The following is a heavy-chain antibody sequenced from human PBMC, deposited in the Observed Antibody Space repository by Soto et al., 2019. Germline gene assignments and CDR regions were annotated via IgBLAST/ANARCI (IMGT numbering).Heavy chain of an antibody. V-gene: IGHV3-23*01. CDR3: AHPRGYGVFDAYDI. CDR2: ISASGEYT. J-gene: IGHJ3*02. D-gene: IGHD4-17*01. Sequence: GGSLRLSCAASGFTFSTYAMNWVRQAPGKGLEWISAISASGEYTAYADSVKGRFTISRDNSVSALYLQMNSLRIDDTAVYYCAHPRGYGVFDAYDIWGQGTMVTVSS. CDR1: GFTFSTYA.